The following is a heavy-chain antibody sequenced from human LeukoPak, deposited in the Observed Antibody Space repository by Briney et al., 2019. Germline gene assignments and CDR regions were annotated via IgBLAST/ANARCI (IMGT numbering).Heavy chain of an antibody. D-gene: IGHD6-13*01. CDR2: ISSSGSTI. Sequence: GGSLRLSCAASGFTFSSYEMNWVRQAPGKGLEWVSYISSSGSTIYYADSVKGRFTISRDNAKNSLYLQMNSLRAEDTAVYYCARAYSSSWYRWFDPWGQGTLVTVSS. CDR1: GFTFSSYE. CDR3: ARAYSSSWYRWFDP. J-gene: IGHJ5*02. V-gene: IGHV3-48*03.